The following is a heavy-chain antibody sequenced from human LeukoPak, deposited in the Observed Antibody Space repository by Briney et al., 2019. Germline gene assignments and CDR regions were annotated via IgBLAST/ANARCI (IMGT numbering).Heavy chain of an antibody. D-gene: IGHD3-9*01. V-gene: IGHV3-30*02. J-gene: IGHJ4*02. CDR2: IRYDGSNK. CDR1: GFTFSSYG. Sequence: GGSLRLSCAASGFTFSSYGMHWVRQAPGKGLEWVAFIRYDGSNKYYADSVKGRFTISRDNSKNTLYLQMNSLRAEDTAVYYCARLGESRPPYYDILTGYPTGFLDYWGQGTLVTVSS. CDR3: ARLGESRPPYYDILTGYPTGFLDY.